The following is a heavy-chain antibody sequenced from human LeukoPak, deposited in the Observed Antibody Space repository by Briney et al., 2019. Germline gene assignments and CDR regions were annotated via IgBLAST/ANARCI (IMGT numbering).Heavy chain of an antibody. Sequence: ASVKVSCKASGYTFTGYYMHWVRQAPGQGLEWMGWISAYNGNTNYAQKLQGRVTMTTDTSTSTAYMELRSLRSDDTAVYYCARLGVWELLSLWFDPWGQGTLVTVSS. CDR2: ISAYNGNT. CDR1: GYTFTGYY. V-gene: IGHV1-18*04. D-gene: IGHD1-26*01. CDR3: ARLGVWELLSLWFDP. J-gene: IGHJ5*02.